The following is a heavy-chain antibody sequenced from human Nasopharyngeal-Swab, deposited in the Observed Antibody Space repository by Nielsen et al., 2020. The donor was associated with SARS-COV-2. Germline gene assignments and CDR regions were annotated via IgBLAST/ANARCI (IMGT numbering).Heavy chain of an antibody. J-gene: IGHJ4*02. CDR2: ISSSGSIT. V-gene: IGHV3-48*03. Sequence: GASLKISCAASGFTSSSYEMNWVRQAPGKGLEWLSYISSSGSITYYADSVKGRLTISRDNAKNSVFLQMDSLRAEDTAVYYCARRYSSSSGALPDYWGQGTLVTVSS. D-gene: IGHD6-6*01. CDR3: ARRYSSSSGALPDY. CDR1: GFTSSSYE.